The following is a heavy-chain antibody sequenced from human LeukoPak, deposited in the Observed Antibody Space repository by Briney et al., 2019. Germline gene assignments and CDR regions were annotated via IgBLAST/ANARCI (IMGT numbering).Heavy chain of an antibody. CDR3: AKDLLAVAGIFDY. V-gene: IGHV3-30*02. Sequence: GGSLRLSCAASGFTFSSYGMHWVRQAPGKGLEWVAFIRYDGSNKYYADSVKGRFTISRDNSKNTLYLQMNSLRAEDTAVYYCAKDLLAVAGIFDYWGQGTLVTVSS. D-gene: IGHD6-19*01. CDR2: IRYDGSNK. CDR1: GFTFSSYG. J-gene: IGHJ4*02.